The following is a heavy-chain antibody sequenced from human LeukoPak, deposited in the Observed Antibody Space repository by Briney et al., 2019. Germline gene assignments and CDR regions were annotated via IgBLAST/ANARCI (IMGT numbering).Heavy chain of an antibody. Sequence: RASVKVSCKVSGYTLTELSMHWVRQAPGKGLEWMGGFDPEDGETIYAQKFQGRVTMTEDTSTDTAYMELSSLRSEDTAVYYCATDRSRGGTINIDYWGQGTLVTVSS. CDR2: FDPEDGET. D-gene: IGHD4-23*01. CDR3: ATDRSRGGTINIDY. J-gene: IGHJ4*02. V-gene: IGHV1-24*01. CDR1: GYTLTELS.